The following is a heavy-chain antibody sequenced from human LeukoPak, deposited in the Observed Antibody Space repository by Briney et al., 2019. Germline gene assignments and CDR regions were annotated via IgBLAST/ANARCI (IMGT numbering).Heavy chain of an antibody. J-gene: IGHJ4*02. D-gene: IGHD3-16*01. CDR2: INGDGSTT. Sequence: GGSLRLSCAASGFTFNSYWMHWVRQAPGKELVCVARINGDGSTTDYAGTVQGRFTISRDNAKNTLYLRIDSLRPEDTAVYYCARGFWGWEVDYWGQGTVVTVSS. CDR3: ARGFWGWEVDY. V-gene: IGHV3-74*01. CDR1: GFTFNSYW.